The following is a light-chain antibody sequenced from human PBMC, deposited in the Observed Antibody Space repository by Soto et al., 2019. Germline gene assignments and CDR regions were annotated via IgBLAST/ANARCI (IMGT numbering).Light chain of an antibody. CDR2: DAS. Sequence: EIVLTQSPATLSLSPGERATLSCRASQSVSSYLAWHQQKPGQAPRLLIYDASNRATGVPARFSGSGSGTDFTLTISSLEPEDFAVYYCQQRSYWLTFGGGTKVEIE. CDR1: QSVSSY. CDR3: QQRSYWLT. J-gene: IGKJ4*01. V-gene: IGKV3-11*01.